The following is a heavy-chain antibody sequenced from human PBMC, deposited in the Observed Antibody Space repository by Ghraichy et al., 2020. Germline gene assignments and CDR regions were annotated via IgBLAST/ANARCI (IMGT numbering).Heavy chain of an antibody. D-gene: IGHD4-17*01. J-gene: IGHJ6*02. CDR3: AKDRDYGDYGLYGMDV. CDR2: ISGSGGST. V-gene: IGHV3-23*01. CDR1: GFTFSSYA. Sequence: GGSLRLSCAASGFTFSSYAMSWVRQAPGKGLEWVSAISGSGGSTYYADSVKGRFTISRDNSKNTLYLQMNSLRAEDTAVYYCAKDRDYGDYGLYGMDVWGQGTTVTVSS.